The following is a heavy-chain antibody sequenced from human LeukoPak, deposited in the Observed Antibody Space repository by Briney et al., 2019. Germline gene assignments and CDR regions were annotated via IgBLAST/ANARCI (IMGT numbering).Heavy chain of an antibody. D-gene: IGHD5-24*01. V-gene: IGHV4-39*07. CDR2: IYYSGST. CDR1: GGSISSSSYY. Sequence: PSETLSLTCTVSGGSISSSSYYWGWIRQPPGKGLEWIGSIYYSGSTYYNPSLKSRVTTSVDTSKNQFSLKLSSVTAADTAVYYCARAGRWLQPDPFDYWGQGTLVTVPS. CDR3: ARAGRWLQPDPFDY. J-gene: IGHJ4*02.